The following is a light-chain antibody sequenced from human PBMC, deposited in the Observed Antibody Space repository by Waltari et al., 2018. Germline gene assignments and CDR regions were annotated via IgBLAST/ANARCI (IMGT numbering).Light chain of an antibody. CDR3: QQYNNWPPST. CDR2: HVS. Sequence: EILLTQSPDTLSVSPGERVTLSCGASESLATNLAWYQQRPGQAPRLLIFHVSSRATDIPAKFSGSGSGTEFTLTISSLQAEDFAVYYCQQYNNWPPSTFGQGTKVEFK. V-gene: IGKV3-15*01. CDR1: ESLATN. J-gene: IGKJ1*01.